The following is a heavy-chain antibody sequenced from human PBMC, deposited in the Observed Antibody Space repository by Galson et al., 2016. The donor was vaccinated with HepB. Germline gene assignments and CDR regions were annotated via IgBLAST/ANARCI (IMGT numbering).Heavy chain of an antibody. V-gene: IGHV5-51*01. CDR1: GYRFTNNW. D-gene: IGHD3-10*02. CDR3: ARMFSGIWADALDT. J-gene: IGHJ3*02. Sequence: QSGAEVKKPGESLKISCEGFGYRFTNNWIGWMRQMPGKGLEWMGIVYPGSSETRYSLSFQGQVIISVDKSIATAYLQWSSLSASDSAIYYCARMFSGIWADALDTWGRGTLVTVSS. CDR2: VYPGSSET.